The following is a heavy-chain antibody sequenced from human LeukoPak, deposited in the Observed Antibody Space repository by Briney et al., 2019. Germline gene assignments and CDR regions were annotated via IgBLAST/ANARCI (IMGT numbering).Heavy chain of an antibody. D-gene: IGHD3-10*01. Sequence: ASVKVSCKASGYTFTSYGISWVRQAPGQGLEWMGWISAYNGNTNYAQKLQGRVTMTTDTSTSTAYMELRSLRSDDTAVYYCARDRRITMVRGAKNPYYFDYWGQETLVTVSS. CDR2: ISAYNGNT. J-gene: IGHJ4*02. V-gene: IGHV1-18*01. CDR1: GYTFTSYG. CDR3: ARDRRITMVRGAKNPYYFDY.